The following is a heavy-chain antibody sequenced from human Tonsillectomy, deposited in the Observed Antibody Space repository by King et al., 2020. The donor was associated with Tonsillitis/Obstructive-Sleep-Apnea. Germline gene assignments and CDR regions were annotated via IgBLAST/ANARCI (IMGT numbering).Heavy chain of an antibody. V-gene: IGHV7-4-1*02. Sequence: QLVQSGSELKKPGASVKVSCKASGYSFTSYATSWVRQAPGQGLEWMGWINTNTGNPTYAQGFTGRFVFSLDTSVSTAYLQISSLKAEDTAVYYCAGWEGGGRSYYYMDVWGKGTTVTVSS. CDR3: AGWEGGGRSYYYMDV. J-gene: IGHJ6*03. D-gene: IGHD1-26*01. CDR1: GYSFTSYA. CDR2: INTNTGNP.